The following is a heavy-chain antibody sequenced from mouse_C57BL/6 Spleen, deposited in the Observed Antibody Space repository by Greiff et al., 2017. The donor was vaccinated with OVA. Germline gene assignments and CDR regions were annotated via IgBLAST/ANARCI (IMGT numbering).Heavy chain of an antibody. Sequence: EVMLVESAGGLVQPGSSMKLSCTASGFTFSDYYMAWVRQVPEKGLEWVANINYDGSSTYYLDSLKSRFIISRDNAKNILYLQMSSLKSEDTATYYCARGGYYSNLDAMDYWGQGTSVTVSS. CDR2: INYDGSST. CDR3: ARGGYYSNLDAMDY. CDR1: GFTFSDYY. V-gene: IGHV5-16*01. J-gene: IGHJ4*01. D-gene: IGHD2-5*01.